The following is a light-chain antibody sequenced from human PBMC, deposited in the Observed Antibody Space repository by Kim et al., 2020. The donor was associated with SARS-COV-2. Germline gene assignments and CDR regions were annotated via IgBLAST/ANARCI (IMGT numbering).Light chain of an antibody. CDR2: AAS. CDR1: PTISSY. J-gene: IGKJ1*01. Sequence: ASLAYRVTITCRAPPTISSYLCWSQQTPWKAPKLLIYAASSLLGRVPSRFSGSGSGTDFTLTISSLQPEDFATYLCQQSYSTPPTFGQGTKVDIK. V-gene: IGKV1-39*01. CDR3: QQSYSTPPT.